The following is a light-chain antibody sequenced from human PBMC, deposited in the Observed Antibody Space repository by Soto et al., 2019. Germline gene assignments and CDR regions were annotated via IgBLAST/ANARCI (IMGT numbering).Light chain of an antibody. CDR1: QGIDTW. Sequence: DIQMTQSPSSVSASVGDRVTITCRASQGIDTWLAWFQQKPGEAPRLLVYDTSSLQSGVPSRFSGRRSGTDFTLTISSLQPEDIATYYCQQANSFPFTFGPGTKVDMK. V-gene: IGKV1D-12*01. J-gene: IGKJ3*01. CDR3: QQANSFPFT. CDR2: DTS.